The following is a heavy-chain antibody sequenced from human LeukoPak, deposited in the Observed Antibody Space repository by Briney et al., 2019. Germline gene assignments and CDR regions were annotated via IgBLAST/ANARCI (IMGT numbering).Heavy chain of an antibody. J-gene: IGHJ5*02. CDR3: ARRRPGSSSEFDP. CDR2: IYYSGST. CDR1: GGSISSDY. D-gene: IGHD6-6*01. Sequence: SETMSLTCTVSGGSISSDYWTWIRQPPGKGLEWIGYIYYSGSTNYNPSLRSRVTISVDTSKNQFSLKLTSVTAADTAVYYCARRRPGSSSEFDPWGQGTLVTVSS. V-gene: IGHV4-59*08.